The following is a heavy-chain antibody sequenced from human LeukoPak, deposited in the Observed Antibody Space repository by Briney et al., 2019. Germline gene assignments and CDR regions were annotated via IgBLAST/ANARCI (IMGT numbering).Heavy chain of an antibody. Sequence: ASVKVSCKASGYTFTGYYIHWVRQAPGHGLEWMGWIKPNTGGTNYAQKFQGRVTMTRDTSISTAYMELSRLTSDDTAVYYCARVLARYGNLDYWGQGILVTVSS. CDR3: ARVLARYGNLDY. CDR1: GYTFTGYY. V-gene: IGHV1-2*02. CDR2: IKPNTGGT. D-gene: IGHD1-14*01. J-gene: IGHJ4*02.